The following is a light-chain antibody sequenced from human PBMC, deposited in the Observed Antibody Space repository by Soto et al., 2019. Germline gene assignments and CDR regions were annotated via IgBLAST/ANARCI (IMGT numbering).Light chain of an antibody. Sequence: EIVMTQSPATLSVSPGGRATLSCRASQSISDTLAWYQQKPGQAPRLLIHGASTRAPGFPARFSGSGSGTEFTLTISSLQSEDFAVYYCQQYNNWPLTFGQGTKVDIK. CDR1: QSISDT. V-gene: IGKV3-15*01. CDR3: QQYNNWPLT. CDR2: GAS. J-gene: IGKJ1*01.